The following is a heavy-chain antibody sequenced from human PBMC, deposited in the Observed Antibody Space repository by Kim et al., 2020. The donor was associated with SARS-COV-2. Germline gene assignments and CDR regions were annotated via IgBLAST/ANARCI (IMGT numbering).Heavy chain of an antibody. Sequence: SETLSLTCAVYGGSFSGYYWSWIRQPPGKGLEWIGEINHSGSTNYNPSLKSRVTISVDTSKNQFSLKLSSVTAADTAVYYCARPDVSCSSTSCYAGENWGQGTLVTVSS. CDR1: GGSFSGYY. J-gene: IGHJ4*02. CDR3: ARPDVSCSSTSCYAGEN. V-gene: IGHV4-34*01. D-gene: IGHD2-2*01. CDR2: INHSGST.